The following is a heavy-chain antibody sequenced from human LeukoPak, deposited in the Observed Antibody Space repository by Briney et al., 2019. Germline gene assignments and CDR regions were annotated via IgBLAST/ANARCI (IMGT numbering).Heavy chain of an antibody. J-gene: IGHJ4*02. CDR1: GFTFGDYA. D-gene: IGHD3-3*01. CDR3: TRVVTGDFWSGSQGYFDY. CDR2: IRSKAYGGTT. V-gene: IGHV3-49*03. Sequence: GGSLRLSCRASGFTFGDYAMSWFRQAPGKGLEWVGFIRSKAYGGTTEYAASVKGRFTISRDDSKSIAYLQMNSLKTEDTAVYYCTRVVTGDFWSGSQGYFDYWGQGTLVTVSS.